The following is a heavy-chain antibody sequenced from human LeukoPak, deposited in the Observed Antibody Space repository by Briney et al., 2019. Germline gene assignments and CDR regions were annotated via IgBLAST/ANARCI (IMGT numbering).Heavy chain of an antibody. CDR2: IYSSGST. D-gene: IGHD5-12*01. Sequence: SETLSLTCSVSGASISSGSNYWGWIRQPPGKTLEWIGSIYSSGSTYYNPSLKSRVIIIIDTPKNHFSLTLSSVTAADTAVYYCARLSGYDWESFYDYWGQGTLVTVSS. J-gene: IGHJ4*02. CDR1: GASISSGSNY. V-gene: IGHV4-39*07. CDR3: ARLSGYDWESFYDY.